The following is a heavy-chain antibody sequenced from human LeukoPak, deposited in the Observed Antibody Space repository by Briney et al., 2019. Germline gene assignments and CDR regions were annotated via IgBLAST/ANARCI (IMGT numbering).Heavy chain of an antibody. CDR1: GFTFSSYS. CDR3: ARDLRHIVVVPAAIRGSRHAFDI. V-gene: IGHV3-21*01. Sequence: GGSLRLSCAASGFTFSSYSMNWVRQAPGKGLEWVSSISSSSSYIYYADSVKGRFTISRDNAKNSLYLQMNSLRAEDTAVYYCARDLRHIVVVPAAIRGSRHAFDIWGQGTMVTVSP. D-gene: IGHD2-2*02. J-gene: IGHJ3*02. CDR2: ISSSSSYI.